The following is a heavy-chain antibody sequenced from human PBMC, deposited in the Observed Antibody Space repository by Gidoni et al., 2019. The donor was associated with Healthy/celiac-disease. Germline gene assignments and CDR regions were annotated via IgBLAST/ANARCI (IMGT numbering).Heavy chain of an antibody. V-gene: IGHV2-70*15. CDR2: IDWDDDK. CDR1: GFSLSTSGMC. J-gene: IGHJ1*01. CDR3: ARTDLTGYYNPNQAAEYFQH. D-gene: IGHD3-9*01. Sequence: QVTLRESGPALVKPTQTLTLTCTFSGFSLSTSGMCVSWIRQPPGKALEWLARIDWDDDKYYSTSLKTRLTISKDTSKNQVVLTMTNMDPVDTATYYCARTDLTGYYNPNQAAEYFQHWGQGTLVTVSS.